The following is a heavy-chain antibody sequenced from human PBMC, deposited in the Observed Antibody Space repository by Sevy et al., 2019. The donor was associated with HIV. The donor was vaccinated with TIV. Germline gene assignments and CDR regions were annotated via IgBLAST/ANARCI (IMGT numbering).Heavy chain of an antibody. CDR2: ISYSAEYI. CDR1: GFTFTSYT. Sequence: GGSLRLSCATSGFTFTSYTMNWVRQAPGKGLEWVSSISYSAEYIYYADSVKGRFTISRDNAKNSLFLQMNSLRVEDTAVYYCARDEGGYDPLDHWGQGTLVTVSS. D-gene: IGHD3-16*01. J-gene: IGHJ4*02. V-gene: IGHV3-21*01. CDR3: ARDEGGYDPLDH.